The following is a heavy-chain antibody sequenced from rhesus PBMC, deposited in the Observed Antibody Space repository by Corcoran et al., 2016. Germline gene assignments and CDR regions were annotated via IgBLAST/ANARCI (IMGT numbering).Heavy chain of an antibody. V-gene: IGHV4S11*01. D-gene: IGHD3-16*01. Sequence: QVQLQESGPGLVKPLETLSLTCAVPGGSISSNSWSWIRQAPGQGLDRIGYIYGSGSSTNYNPSLKSRVTLSEDTSKNQLSLKLSAVTAADTAVYYCARQGGSYHFDYWGQGVLVTVSS. CDR1: GGSISSNS. CDR3: ARQGGSYHFDY. J-gene: IGHJ4*01. CDR2: IYGSGSST.